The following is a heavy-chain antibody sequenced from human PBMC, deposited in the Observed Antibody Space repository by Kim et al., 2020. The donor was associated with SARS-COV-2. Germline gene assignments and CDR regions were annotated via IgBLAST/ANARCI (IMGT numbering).Heavy chain of an antibody. CDR2: ISGSGGST. D-gene: IGHD1-26*01. CDR1: GFTFSSYV. J-gene: IGHJ3*02. CDR3: AKVRPSRGAWDAFDI. V-gene: IGHV3-23*01. Sequence: GGSLRLSCAASGFTFSSYVMSWVRQGPGKGLEWVSAISGSGGSTYYADSVKGRFTISRVNSKNTLYLQMNSLRAEDTAVYYCAKVRPSRGAWDAFDIWGQGTMVTVSS.